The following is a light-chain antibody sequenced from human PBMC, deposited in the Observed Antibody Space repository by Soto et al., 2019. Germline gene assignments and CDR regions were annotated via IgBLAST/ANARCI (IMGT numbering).Light chain of an antibody. Sequence: VMTQSPASLSVSPGERATLSCRASESVSSNLAWYQQKPGQSPRLLIYGASTRATGIPARFSGSGSGTEFTLTINSLQSEDFAVYYCQQYNNWPWTFGQGTKVDIK. J-gene: IGKJ1*01. CDR3: QQYNNWPWT. CDR1: ESVSSN. CDR2: GAS. V-gene: IGKV3-15*01.